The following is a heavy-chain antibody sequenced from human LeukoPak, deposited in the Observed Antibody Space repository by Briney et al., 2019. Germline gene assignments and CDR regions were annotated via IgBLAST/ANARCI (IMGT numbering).Heavy chain of an antibody. CDR2: IFYRGSP. D-gene: IGHD2-2*01. J-gene: IGHJ4*02. V-gene: IGHV4-39*07. CDR3: ARGGGYCNSISCYFDY. CDR1: GGSISGSTGH. Sequence: SETLSLTCTVSGGSISGSTGHWGWIRQPPGKGLDWIGSIFYRGSPYYNPSLNSRLTISIDTSKSQFSLKLTSVTAADTAVYYCARGGGYCNSISCYFDYWGQGTLVTVSS.